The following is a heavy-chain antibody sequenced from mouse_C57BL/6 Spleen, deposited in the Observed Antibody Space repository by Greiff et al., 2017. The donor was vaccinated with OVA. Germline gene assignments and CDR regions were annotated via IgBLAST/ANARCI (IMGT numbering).Heavy chain of an antibody. Sequence: VHLVESGAELVKPGASVKISCKASGYAFSSYWMNWVKQRPGKGLEWIGQIYPGDGDTNYNGKFKGKATLTADKSSSTAYMQLSSLTSEDSAVYFCARSYYYGSSYFPYYFDYWGQGTTLTVSS. CDR3: ARSYYYGSSYFPYYFDY. J-gene: IGHJ2*01. V-gene: IGHV1-80*01. CDR2: IYPGDGDT. CDR1: GYAFSSYW. D-gene: IGHD1-1*01.